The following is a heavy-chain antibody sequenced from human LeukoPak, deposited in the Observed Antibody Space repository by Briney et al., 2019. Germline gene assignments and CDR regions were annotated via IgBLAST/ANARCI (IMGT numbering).Heavy chain of an antibody. Sequence: PSETLSLTCTVSGGSISSSSYYWGWIRQPPGKGPEWIGSIYYSGSTYYNPSLKSRVTISVHTSKSQFSLRLTSVTAADTAVYLCARQTFSNLYFDNWGQGTLVTVSS. D-gene: IGHD2/OR15-2a*01. CDR1: GGSISSSSYY. CDR2: IYYSGST. CDR3: ARQTFSNLYFDN. V-gene: IGHV4-39*01. J-gene: IGHJ4*02.